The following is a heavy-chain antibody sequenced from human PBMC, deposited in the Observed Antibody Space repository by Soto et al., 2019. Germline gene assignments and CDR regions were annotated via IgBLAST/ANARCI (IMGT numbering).Heavy chain of an antibody. V-gene: IGHV5-10-1*01. CDR1: GYTFAGYW. J-gene: IGHJ4*02. CDR2: IDPSDSQT. D-gene: IGHD3-22*01. CDR3: ARQIYDSDTGPNFQYYFDS. Sequence: GESLKIYCKGSGYTFAGYWITWVRQKPGKGLEWMGRIDPSDSQTYYSPSFRGHVTISVTKSITTVFLQWSSLRASDTAMYYCARQIYDSDTGPNFQYYFDSWGQGTPVTVSS.